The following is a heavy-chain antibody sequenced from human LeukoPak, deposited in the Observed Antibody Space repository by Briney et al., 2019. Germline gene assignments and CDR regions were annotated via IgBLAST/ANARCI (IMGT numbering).Heavy chain of an antibody. CDR3: ARHSNGLDY. Sequence: GESLQSSCKVSGNTYWIGWVRQMPGKGLEWMGIIYFGDSDTRYSPSFQGQVTISVDESISTAYLQWSSLKASDTAIYFCARHSNGLDYWGQGTLITVSS. CDR2: IYFGDSDT. V-gene: IGHV5-51*01. J-gene: IGHJ4*02. CDR1: GNTYW. D-gene: IGHD2-8*01.